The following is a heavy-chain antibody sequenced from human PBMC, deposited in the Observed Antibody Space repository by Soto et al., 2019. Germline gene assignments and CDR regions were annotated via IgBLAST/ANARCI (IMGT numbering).Heavy chain of an antibody. Sequence: EVHLVESGGGLMQPGGSLRLSCAASGFTVSSNYMTWVRQAPGKGLEWVSVMYSGGSTYYADSVKGRFTISRDNSKNTLHLEMISLRVEDTAVYYCVRDRGLYGMDVWGQGTTVTVSS. CDR3: VRDRGLYGMDV. CDR1: GFTVSSNY. J-gene: IGHJ6*02. V-gene: IGHV3-53*01. CDR2: MYSGGST. D-gene: IGHD3-10*01.